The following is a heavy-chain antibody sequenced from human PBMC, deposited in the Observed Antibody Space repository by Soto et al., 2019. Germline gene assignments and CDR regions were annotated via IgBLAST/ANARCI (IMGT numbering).Heavy chain of an antibody. CDR3: ARWASESSSWYS. J-gene: IGHJ4*02. V-gene: IGHV4-31*03. Sequence: QVQLQESGPGLVKPSQTLSLTCTVSGGSISSGGYYWSWIRQHPGKGLEWIGYIYYSGSTYYNPSLKSRVTISVDTSKTQFSLKLSSVTAADTAVYYCARWASESSSWYSWGQGTLVTVSS. CDR2: IYYSGST. D-gene: IGHD6-13*01. CDR1: GGSISSGGYY.